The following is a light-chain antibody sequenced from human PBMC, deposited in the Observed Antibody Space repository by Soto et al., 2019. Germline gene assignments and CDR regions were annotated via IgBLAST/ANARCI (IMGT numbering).Light chain of an antibody. Sequence: EILMTQSPATLSLSPGERATLSCRASQSLSSELAWYQQKPRQAPRLLIYDASTRPTGIPARFSVSGSGTELTLTISSLQSEGFAVYYCQQYNHWPPAWTFGQGTKVEVK. CDR1: QSLSSE. CDR3: QQYNHWPPAWT. J-gene: IGKJ1*01. V-gene: IGKV3-15*01. CDR2: DAS.